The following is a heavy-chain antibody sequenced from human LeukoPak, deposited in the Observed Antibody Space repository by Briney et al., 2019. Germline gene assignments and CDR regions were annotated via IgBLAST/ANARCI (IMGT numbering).Heavy chain of an antibody. V-gene: IGHV4-59*01. J-gene: IGHJ4*02. CDR1: GDFITAYY. Sequence: SETLSLTCTVSGDFITAYYWNWIRQPPGKGLEWIGYVYYSGSTEYNPSLRSRVTTSLEMSKQQFSLNLTSVTAADTAVYYCASNTGTVFDYWGQGALVTVSS. CDR3: ASNTGTVFDY. D-gene: IGHD7-27*01. CDR2: VYYSGST.